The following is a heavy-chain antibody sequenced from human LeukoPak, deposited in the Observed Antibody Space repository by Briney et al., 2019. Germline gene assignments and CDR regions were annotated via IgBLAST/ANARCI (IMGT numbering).Heavy chain of an antibody. CDR1: ELTFSSYA. Sequence: GGSLRLSCAASELTFSSYAMSWVRQAPGKGPEWVSAISGSGGSTFYADSVKGRFTISRDNSKNTLYLQMNSLRAEDTAVYYCAKGIARGNDNWGQGTLVTVSS. J-gene: IGHJ1*01. CDR3: AKGIARGNDN. V-gene: IGHV3-23*01. D-gene: IGHD6-13*01. CDR2: ISGSGGST.